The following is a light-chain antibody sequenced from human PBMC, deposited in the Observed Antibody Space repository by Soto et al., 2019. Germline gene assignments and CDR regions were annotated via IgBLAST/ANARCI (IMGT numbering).Light chain of an antibody. Sequence: DIHMTQSPSTLSASVGDRITITCRASQDVSQWLAWYQQKPGKAPKLLIYGASTWQSGVPSRFSGSGSGTDFTLTISSLQPEDFATYYWQQLNSYPLTFGGGTKVDIK. CDR2: GAS. J-gene: IGKJ4*01. CDR3: QQLNSYPLT. CDR1: QDVSQW. V-gene: IGKV1-5*01.